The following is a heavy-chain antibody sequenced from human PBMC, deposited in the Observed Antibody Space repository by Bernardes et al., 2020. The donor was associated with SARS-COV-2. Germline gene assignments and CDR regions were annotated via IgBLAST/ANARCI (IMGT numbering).Heavy chain of an antibody. J-gene: IGHJ5*02. CDR1: GFNFSGSA. D-gene: IGHD6-13*01. Sequence: GGSLRLSCAASGFNFSGSAIQWVRQASGKGLEWVGRMRSKPNGYATTYAASVKGRFTISRDDSRNTAYLQMNSLRAEDTAVYYCARGLSNFISSSWYLHWFDPWGQGTLVTVSS. V-gene: IGHV3-73*01. CDR3: ARGLSNFISSSWYLHWFDP. CDR2: MRSKPNGYAT.